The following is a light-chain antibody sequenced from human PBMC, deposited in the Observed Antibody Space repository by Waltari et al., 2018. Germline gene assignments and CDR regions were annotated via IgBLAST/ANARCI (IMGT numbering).Light chain of an antibody. CDR3: QQFVGYPYT. Sequence: DIVLTQSPDTLSLSPGERATLSCRASQSITRWLAWYQQKPGRAPKLLIYEASNLVTGVPSRFSGTGSGTVFTLTISSLEPDDFATYYCQQFVGYPYTFGQGTKVETK. CDR1: QSITRW. CDR2: EAS. V-gene: IGKV1-5*03. J-gene: IGKJ2*01.